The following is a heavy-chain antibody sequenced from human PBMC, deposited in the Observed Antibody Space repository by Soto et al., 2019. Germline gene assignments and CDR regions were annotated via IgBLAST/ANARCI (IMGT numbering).Heavy chain of an antibody. CDR2: ISSSSSYI. V-gene: IGHV3-21*01. CDR1: GFTFSSYS. Sequence: GGSLRLSCAASGFTFSSYSMNWVRQAPGKGLEWVSSISSSSSYIYYADSVKGRFTISRDNAKNSLYLQMNSLRAEDTAVYYCAREREAAAGTDYWGQGTLVTVSS. J-gene: IGHJ4*02. CDR3: AREREAAAGTDY. D-gene: IGHD6-13*01.